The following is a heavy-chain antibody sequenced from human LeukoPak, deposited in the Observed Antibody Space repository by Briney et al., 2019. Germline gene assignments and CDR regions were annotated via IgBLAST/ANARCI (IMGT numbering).Heavy chain of an antibody. Sequence: GGSLRLSCVASGFNFNNYNMNWVRQAPGKGLEWVSYITLSSSTIYYADSVKGRFTISRDNAKNSVYLQMDSLRAEDTAVYYCAREPSYTSSWYTSCDYWGQGTLVTVSS. V-gene: IGHV3-48*01. J-gene: IGHJ4*02. CDR1: GFNFNNYN. D-gene: IGHD6-13*01. CDR2: ITLSSSTI. CDR3: AREPSYTSSWYTSCDY.